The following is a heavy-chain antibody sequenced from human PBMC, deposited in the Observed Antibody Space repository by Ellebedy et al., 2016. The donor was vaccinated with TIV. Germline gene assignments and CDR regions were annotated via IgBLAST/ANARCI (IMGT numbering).Heavy chain of an antibody. CDR2: IIASGTST. D-gene: IGHD3-10*01. Sequence: GESLKISXAASGFTFGGYWMSWFRQAPGKGLEWVSAIIASGTSTYYADSVKGRFTISRDNSKNTLYLQMNSLRADDTAVYYCAKNSFGELPYWGQGTLVTVSS. J-gene: IGHJ1*01. V-gene: IGHV3-23*01. CDR1: GFTFGGYW. CDR3: AKNSFGELPY.